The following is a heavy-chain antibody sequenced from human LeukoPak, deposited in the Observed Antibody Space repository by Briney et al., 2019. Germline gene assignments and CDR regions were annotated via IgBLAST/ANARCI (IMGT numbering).Heavy chain of an antibody. CDR3: ARDWGLSGYVLAH. Sequence: PGGSLRLSCAASGFTFSSYSMNWVRQAPGKGLEWVSYISSSSSNMYYADSVKGRFTISRDNAKNSLYLQMNSVRDEDTAVYYCARDWGLSGYVLAHWGQGTLVTVSS. CDR2: ISSSSSNM. V-gene: IGHV3-48*02. J-gene: IGHJ4*02. D-gene: IGHD6-25*01. CDR1: GFTFSSYS.